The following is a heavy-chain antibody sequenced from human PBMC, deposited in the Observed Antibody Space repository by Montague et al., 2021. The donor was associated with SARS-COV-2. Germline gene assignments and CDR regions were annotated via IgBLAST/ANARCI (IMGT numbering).Heavy chain of an antibody. CDR2: IDYSGST. J-gene: IGHJ6*02. D-gene: IGHD3-22*01. Sequence: SETLSLTCTVSGGSISRYYWSWIRQPPGKGLEWIGYIDYSGSTKYNPSLKSRVTISVDTSKNQFSLKLNSVAAADTAVYYCAREPYYYDSSGLNYHYYGMDVWGQGTTVTVSS. V-gene: IGHV4-59*13. CDR1: GGSISRYY. CDR3: AREPYYYDSSGLNYHYYGMDV.